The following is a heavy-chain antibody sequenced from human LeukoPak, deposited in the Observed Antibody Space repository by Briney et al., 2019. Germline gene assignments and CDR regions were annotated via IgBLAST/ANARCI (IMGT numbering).Heavy chain of an antibody. D-gene: IGHD6-19*01. V-gene: IGHV3-30*09. CDR2: ISYDGSKT. CDR1: GFTFSSYA. CDR3: ARDLGTYSVAGAGGY. Sequence: AGGSLRLSYAASGFTFSSYAMHWVRQAPGKGLDWVAVISYDGSKTYYAGSVRGRFVISRDNSKNTLYLQMNSLRAEDTAVYYCARDLGTYSVAGAGGYWGQGTLVTVSS. J-gene: IGHJ4*02.